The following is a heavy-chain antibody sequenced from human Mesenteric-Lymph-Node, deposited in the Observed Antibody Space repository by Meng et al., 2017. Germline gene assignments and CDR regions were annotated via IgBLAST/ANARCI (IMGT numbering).Heavy chain of an antibody. V-gene: IGHV3-48*03. CDR2: ISSSGSTI. Sequence: GESLKISCAASGFTFSSYEMNWVRQAPGKGLEWVSYISSSGSTIYYADSVKGRFTISRDNAKNSLYLQMNSLRAEDTAVYYCARIAVVRGVIRYYYYYSMDVWGQGTTVTVSS. CDR1: GFTFSSYE. J-gene: IGHJ6*02. CDR3: ARIAVVRGVIRYYYYYSMDV. D-gene: IGHD3-10*01.